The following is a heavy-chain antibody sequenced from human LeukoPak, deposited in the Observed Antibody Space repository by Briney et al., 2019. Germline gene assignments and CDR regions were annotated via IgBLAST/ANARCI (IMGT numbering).Heavy chain of an antibody. V-gene: IGHV4-39*07. Sequence: SETLSLTCTVSGGSISSSSYYWGWIRQPPGKGLEWIGEINHSGSTNYNPSLKSRVTISVGTSKNQFSLKLSSVTAADTAVYYCARVSFQQLVSCWFDPWGQGTLVTVSS. CDR3: ARVSFQQLVSCWFDP. CDR2: INHSGST. D-gene: IGHD6-13*01. J-gene: IGHJ5*02. CDR1: GGSISSSSYY.